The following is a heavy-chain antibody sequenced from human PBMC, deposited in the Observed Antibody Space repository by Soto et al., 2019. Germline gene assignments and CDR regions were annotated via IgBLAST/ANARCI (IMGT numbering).Heavy chain of an antibody. V-gene: IGHV1-2*04. CDR3: ARGDSTDCSNGVCSFFYNHDMDV. D-gene: IGHD2-8*01. CDR1: GYSFTDYH. Sequence: ASVKVSCKASGYSFTDYHIHWVRQAPGQGLEWLRRINPKSGGTSTAQKFQGWVTMTTDTSISTASMELTRLTSDDTAIYYCARGDSTDCSNGVCSFFYNHDMDVWGQGTTVTVSS. J-gene: IGHJ6*02. CDR2: INPKSGGT.